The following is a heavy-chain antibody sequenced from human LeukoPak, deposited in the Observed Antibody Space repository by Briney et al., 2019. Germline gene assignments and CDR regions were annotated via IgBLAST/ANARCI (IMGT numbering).Heavy chain of an antibody. D-gene: IGHD3-10*01. J-gene: IGHJ6*03. CDR1: GFTFSSHD. CDR3: VREGSGSTHYMDV. CDR2: ITARSKSI. V-gene: IGHV3-21*03. Sequence: GGSLRLSCATSGFTFSSHDMNWVRQAPGKGLEWVSSITARSKSIDYADSVKGRFAISRDNAKNSLFLQMDSLSVEDTAVYYCVREGSGSTHYMDVWGKGTTVTVSS.